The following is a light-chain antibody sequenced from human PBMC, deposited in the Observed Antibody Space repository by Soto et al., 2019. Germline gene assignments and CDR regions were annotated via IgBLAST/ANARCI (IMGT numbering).Light chain of an antibody. CDR2: GAS. J-gene: IGKJ1*01. CDR1: QSINSF. CDR3: QQYGGSPRT. Sequence: EIVLTQSPGTLSLSPGEGATLSCRASQSINSFLAWYQQRRGQAPRLLIHGASNRATCIPDRFSGSGSGTDFTLTISRLEPEDFAVYYCQQYGGSPRTFGQGTKVEV. V-gene: IGKV3-20*01.